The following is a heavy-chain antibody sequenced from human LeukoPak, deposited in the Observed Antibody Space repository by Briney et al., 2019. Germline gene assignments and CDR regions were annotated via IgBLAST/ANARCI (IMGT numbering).Heavy chain of an antibody. CDR3: AREEDYYGSGSSFDY. CDR1: GGTFSSYT. J-gene: IGHJ4*02. D-gene: IGHD3-10*01. CDR2: IIPILGVA. Sequence: SLRVSCKASGGTFSSYTISWVRQAPGQGLEWVGKIIPILGVANYAQTFQGRVTITADKSTSTAYMELSSLRSEDTAVYYCAREEDYYGSGSSFDYWGQGTLVTVSS. V-gene: IGHV1-69*04.